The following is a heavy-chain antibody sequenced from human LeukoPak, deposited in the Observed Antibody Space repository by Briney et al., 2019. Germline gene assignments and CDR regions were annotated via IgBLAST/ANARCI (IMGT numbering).Heavy chain of an antibody. V-gene: IGHV4-61*08. CDR1: GGSISSVGYY. J-gene: IGHJ4*02. CDR3: ARGYWGSGFDY. D-gene: IGHD7-27*01. Sequence: SETLSLTCTVSGGSISSVGYYWSWIRQYPGKGLEWIGFIYYTGTTTYYNPSLKGRVTISVDTSKNQFSLKLSSVTAADTAVYYCARGYWGSGFDYWGQGTLVTVSS. CDR2: IYYTGTT.